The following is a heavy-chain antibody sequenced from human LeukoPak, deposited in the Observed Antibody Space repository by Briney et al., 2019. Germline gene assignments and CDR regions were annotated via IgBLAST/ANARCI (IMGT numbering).Heavy chain of an antibody. CDR2: ISSSSSYI. V-gene: IGHV3-21*01. CDR1: GFTFSSYS. D-gene: IGHD5-12*01. Sequence: GGSLRLSCAASGFTFSSYSMSWVRQAPGKGLEWVSSISSSSSYIHYADSVKGRFTISRDNARNSLYLQMNSLRAEDTAVYYCARDLGGYTDYWGQGTLVTVSS. J-gene: IGHJ4*02. CDR3: ARDLGGYTDY.